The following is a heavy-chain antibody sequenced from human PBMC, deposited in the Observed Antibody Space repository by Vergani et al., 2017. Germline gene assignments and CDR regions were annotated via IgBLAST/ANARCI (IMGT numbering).Heavy chain of an antibody. CDR3: ARRSGIVYDIFSGTQYFVDF. Sequence: QVQLQESGPGLVKPSETLSLTCAVSGFSIDNGYYWDWIRQPPGKGLEWIGSIYRTGRTHFNPSLKSRVTISVDTSNNHFSLRLNSLTAADTAVYYCARRSGIVYDIFSGTQYFVDFWGQGTLVTVSS. CDR2: IYRTGRT. CDR1: GFSIDNGYY. V-gene: IGHV4-38-2*01. J-gene: IGHJ4*02. D-gene: IGHD3-9*01.